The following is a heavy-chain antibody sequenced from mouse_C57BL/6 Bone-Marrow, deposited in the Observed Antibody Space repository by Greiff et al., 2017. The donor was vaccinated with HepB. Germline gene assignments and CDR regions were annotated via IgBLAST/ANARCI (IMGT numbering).Heavy chain of an antibody. J-gene: IGHJ1*03. CDR2: ISYDGSN. CDR3: ARKELLRDYWYFDV. CDR1: GYSITSGYY. V-gene: IGHV3-6*01. Sequence: EVHLVESGPGLVKPSQSLSLTCSVTGYSITSGYYWNWIRQFPGNKLEWMGYISYDGSNNYNPSLKNRISITRDTSKNQFFLKLNSVTTEDTATYYCARKELLRDYWYFDVWGTGTTVTVSS. D-gene: IGHD1-1*01.